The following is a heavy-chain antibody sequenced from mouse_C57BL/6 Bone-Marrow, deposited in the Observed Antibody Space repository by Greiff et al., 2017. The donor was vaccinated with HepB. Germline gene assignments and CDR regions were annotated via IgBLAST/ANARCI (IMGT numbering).Heavy chain of an antibody. CDR1: GYTFTDYE. Sequence: QVQLQQSGAELVRPGASVTLSCKASGYTFTDYEMHWVKQPPVHGLEWIGAIDPETGGTAYNQKFKGKAILTADKSSSTAYLELRSLTSKGSAVYYCTGREAYYYGSSPYYFDYWGRGTTLTVSS. V-gene: IGHV1-15*01. CDR3: TGREAYYYGSSPYYFDY. CDR2: IDPETGGT. J-gene: IGHJ2*01. D-gene: IGHD1-1*01.